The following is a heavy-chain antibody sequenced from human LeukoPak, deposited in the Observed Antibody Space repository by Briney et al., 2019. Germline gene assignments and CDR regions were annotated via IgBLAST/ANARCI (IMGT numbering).Heavy chain of an antibody. Sequence: PGGSLRLSCAASGFTFSSYAMSWVRQAPGKGLEWVAVISYDGSNKYYADSVKGRFTISRDNSKNTLYLQMNSLRAEDTAVYYCVKDLSPGITGTTGYWGQGTLVTVSS. CDR3: VKDLSPGITGTTGY. CDR1: GFTFSSYA. J-gene: IGHJ4*02. D-gene: IGHD1-20*01. CDR2: ISYDGSNK. V-gene: IGHV3-30*18.